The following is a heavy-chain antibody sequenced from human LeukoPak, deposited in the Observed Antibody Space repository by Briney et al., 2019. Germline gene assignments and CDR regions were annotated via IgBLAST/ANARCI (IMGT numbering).Heavy chain of an antibody. CDR1: GFTFSSYS. D-gene: IGHD1-26*01. J-gene: IGHJ5*02. Sequence: PGGSLRLSCAASGFTFSSYSMNWVRQAPGKGLEWVAFIRYDGSNKYYADSVKGRFTISRDNSKNTLYLQMNSLRAEDTAVYYCAKCKNSGSYFGWFDPWGQGTLVTVSS. V-gene: IGHV3-30*02. CDR3: AKCKNSGSYFGWFDP. CDR2: IRYDGSNK.